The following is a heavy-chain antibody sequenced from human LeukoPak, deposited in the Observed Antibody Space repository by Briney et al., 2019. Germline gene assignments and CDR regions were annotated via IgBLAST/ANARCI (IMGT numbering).Heavy chain of an antibody. D-gene: IGHD2-15*01. CDR3: ARGAPGSYCSGGSCPYFDY. V-gene: IGHV1-8*01. J-gene: IGHJ4*02. Sequence: GASVKVSCKASAYTVTSYDINWVRQATAQGLEWMGWMNPNSGNTGYAQKFQGRVTMTRNTSISTAYMELSSLRSEDTAVYYCARGAPGSYCSGGSCPYFDYWGQGTLISVSS. CDR1: AYTVTSYD. CDR2: MNPNSGNT.